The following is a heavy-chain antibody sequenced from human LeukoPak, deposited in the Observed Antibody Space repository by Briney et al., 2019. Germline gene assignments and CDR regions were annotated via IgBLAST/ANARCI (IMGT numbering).Heavy chain of an antibody. CDR2: INHSGST. D-gene: IGHD3-9*01. Sequence: SETLSLTCAVYGGSFSGYYWSWIRQPPGKGLEWIGEINHSGSTNYNPSLKSRVTISVDTSKNQFSLKLSSVTAADTAVYYCARRHFDWLLRYNWFDPWGQGTLVTVSS. CDR3: ARRHFDWLLRYNWFDP. CDR1: GGSFSGYY. V-gene: IGHV4-34*01. J-gene: IGHJ5*02.